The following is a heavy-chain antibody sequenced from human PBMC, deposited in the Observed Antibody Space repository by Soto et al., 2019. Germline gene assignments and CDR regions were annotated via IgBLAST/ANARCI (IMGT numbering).Heavy chain of an antibody. CDR1: GFTFSSYS. CDR2: ISSSSSTI. V-gene: IGHV3-48*01. J-gene: IGHJ4*02. CDR3: ARANYYGSPGDFDY. Sequence: EVQLVESGGGLVQPGGSLRLSCAASGFTFSSYSMNWVRQAPGKGLEWVSYISSSSSTIYYADSVKGRFTIYRDNAKNSLYLQMNSLRAEDTAVYYWARANYYGSPGDFDYWGQGTLVTVSS. D-gene: IGHD3-10*01.